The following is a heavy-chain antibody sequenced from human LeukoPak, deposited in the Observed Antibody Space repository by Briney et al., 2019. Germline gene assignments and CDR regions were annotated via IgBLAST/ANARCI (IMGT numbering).Heavy chain of an antibody. CDR2: INHSGST. Sequence: SETLSLTCAVYGGSFSGYYWSLIRQPPGKGLEWIGEINHSGSTNYNPSLKSRVTISVDTSKNQFSLKLSSVTAADTAVYYCARGGIVGSGSYYFLTRKGEKSYFDYWGQGTLVTVSS. J-gene: IGHJ4*02. D-gene: IGHD3-10*01. CDR3: ARGGIVGSGSYYFLTRKGEKSYFDY. CDR1: GGSFSGYY. V-gene: IGHV4-34*01.